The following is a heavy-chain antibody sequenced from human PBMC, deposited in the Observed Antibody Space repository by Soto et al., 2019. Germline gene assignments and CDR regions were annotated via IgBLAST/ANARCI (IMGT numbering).Heavy chain of an antibody. CDR3: ARQGTYTIFGVVISSEDYYYGMDV. CDR1: GDSFTSYW. Sequence: RVESLKISCNGSGDSFTSYWIGWVRQMPWKGLEWMGIIYPGDSDTRYSPSFQGQVTISADKSISTAYLQWSSLKASDTAMYYCARQGTYTIFGVVISSEDYYYGMDVWGQGTTVTVSS. J-gene: IGHJ6*02. D-gene: IGHD3-3*01. V-gene: IGHV5-51*01. CDR2: IYPGDSDT.